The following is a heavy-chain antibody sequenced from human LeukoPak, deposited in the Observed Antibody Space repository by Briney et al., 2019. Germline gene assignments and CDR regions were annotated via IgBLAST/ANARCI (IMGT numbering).Heavy chain of an antibody. CDR1: GYTFTSYG. CDR2: ISAYNGNT. Sequence: ASVKVSCKASGYTFTSYGFSWVRQAPGQGLEWMGWISAYNGNTNYAQKFQGRVTMTTDTSTSTAYMELRSLRSDDTAVYYCARDICGSTACLLYYFDFWGQGTLLTVSS. J-gene: IGHJ4*02. V-gene: IGHV1-18*01. CDR3: ARDICGSTACLLYYFDF. D-gene: IGHD2-2*01.